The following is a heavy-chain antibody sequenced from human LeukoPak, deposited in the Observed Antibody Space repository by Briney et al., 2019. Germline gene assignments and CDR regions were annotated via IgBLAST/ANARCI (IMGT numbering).Heavy chain of an antibody. D-gene: IGHD3-10*01. V-gene: IGHV5-51*01. CDR2: IYPGDSDT. CDR3: ARLVSGSYYNDVGAFDI. J-gene: IGHJ3*02. CDR1: GYSFTSYW. Sequence: GESLKISCKGSGYSFTSYWIGWVRQMPGKGLEWMGIIYPGDSDTRYSPSFQGQVTISADKSISTAYLQWSSLKASDTAMYYCARLVSGSYYNDVGAFDIWGQGTMVTVSS.